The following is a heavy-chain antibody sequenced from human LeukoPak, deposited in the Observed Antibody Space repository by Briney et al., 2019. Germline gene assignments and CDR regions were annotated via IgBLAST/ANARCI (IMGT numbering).Heavy chain of an antibody. CDR3: ARSASYDSTSYYIYYFLDV. J-gene: IGHJ6*03. V-gene: IGHV3-66*01. CDR1: GFTVSSNY. CDR2: IYTDGTT. D-gene: IGHD3-22*01. Sequence: PGRSLRLSCAASGFTVSSNYMSWVRQAPGKGLEWVSVIYTDGTTHYADSVKGRFTISRDSSKNTLYLQMSSLRAEDTAVYYCARSASYDSTSYYIYYFLDVWGKGTTVTISS.